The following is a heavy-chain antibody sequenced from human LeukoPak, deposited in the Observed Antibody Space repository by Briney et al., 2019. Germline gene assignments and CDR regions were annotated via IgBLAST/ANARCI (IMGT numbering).Heavy chain of an antibody. J-gene: IGHJ4*02. V-gene: IGHV5-51*01. CDR2: IYPGDSDT. Sequence: GESLKISCKGSGYNFNSYWIGWVRQMPGKGLEWMGIIYPGDSDTRYSPSFQGQFNISADKSISTAYLQCSSLKASDTAMYYCARHPGGVPAATDYWGQGTLVTVSS. D-gene: IGHD2-2*01. CDR3: ARHPGGVPAATDY. CDR1: GYNFNSYW.